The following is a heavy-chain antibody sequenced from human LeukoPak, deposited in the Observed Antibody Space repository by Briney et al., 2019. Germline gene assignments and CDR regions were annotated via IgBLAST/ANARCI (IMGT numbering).Heavy chain of an antibody. CDR1: GGSISSGSYY. D-gene: IGHD6-13*01. J-gene: IGHJ5*02. CDR2: IYTSGST. CDR3: ARDHGEQQLVRGWWFDP. Sequence: SQTPSLTCTVSGGSISSGSYYWSWIRQPAGKGLEWIGRIYTSGSTNYNPSLKSRVTISVDTSKNQFSLKLSSVTAADTAVYYCARDHGEQQLVRGWWFDPWGQGTLVTVSS. V-gene: IGHV4-61*02.